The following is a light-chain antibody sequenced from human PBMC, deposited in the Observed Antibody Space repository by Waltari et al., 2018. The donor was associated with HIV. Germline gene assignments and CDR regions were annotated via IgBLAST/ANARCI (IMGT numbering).Light chain of an antibody. CDR1: SSDVGRHNR. CDR2: EVT. Sequence: QSALTQPPSVSGSPGQSVTISCTGSSSDVGRHNRVSWYQQPPGTAPKLLIYEVTCRPSGAPYRFSGSKSGNTAALTISGLQAEDEADYYCSSYTSSSTYVFGTGTRVTVL. V-gene: IGLV2-18*02. CDR3: SSYTSSSTYV. J-gene: IGLJ1*01.